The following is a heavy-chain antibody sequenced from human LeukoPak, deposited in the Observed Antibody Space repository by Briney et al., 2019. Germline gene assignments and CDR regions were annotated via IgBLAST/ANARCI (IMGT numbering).Heavy chain of an antibody. D-gene: IGHD3-10*01. CDR2: IYYSGST. J-gene: IGHJ4*02. Sequence: SETLSLTCTVSGGSISSYYWSWIRQPPGKGLECIRYIYYSGSTNYNPSLKSRVTISVDTSKNQFSLKLSSVTAADTAVYYCARVGTMVRGVLPYYFDYWGQGTLVTVSS. CDR1: GGSISSYY. V-gene: IGHV4-59*01. CDR3: ARVGTMVRGVLPYYFDY.